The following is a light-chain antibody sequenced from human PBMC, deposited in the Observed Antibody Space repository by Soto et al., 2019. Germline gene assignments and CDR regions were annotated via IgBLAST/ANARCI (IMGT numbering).Light chain of an antibody. CDR2: EVS. CDR3: SSYAGSNNYV. CDR1: SSDVGGYNY. J-gene: IGLJ1*01. Sequence: ALTQPPSASGSPGQSVTISCTGTSSDVGGYNYVSWYQQHPGKAPKLIIYEVSKRPSGVPDRFSGSKSCNTASLTVSGLQAEDEADYYCSSYAGSNNYVFGTGTKVTVL. V-gene: IGLV2-8*01.